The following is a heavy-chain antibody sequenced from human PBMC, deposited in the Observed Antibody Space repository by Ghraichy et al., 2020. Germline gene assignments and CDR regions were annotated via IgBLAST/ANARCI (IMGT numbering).Heavy chain of an antibody. Sequence: GGSLRLSCAASGFIFSNYGMHWVRQAPGKGLECVSLISYNERVAQYADSVKGRFSISRDKSKNTLYLQMNSLRIEDTAIYFCAKDSEELCKVGLCWSPAFELWGQGTMVTVSS. CDR3: AKDSEELCKVGLCWSPAFEL. CDR1: GFIFSNYG. V-gene: IGHV3-33*05. D-gene: IGHD1-7*01. J-gene: IGHJ3*01. CDR2: ISYNERVA.